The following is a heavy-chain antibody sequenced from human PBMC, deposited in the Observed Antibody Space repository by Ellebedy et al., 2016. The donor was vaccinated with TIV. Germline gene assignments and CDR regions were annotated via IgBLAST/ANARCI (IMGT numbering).Heavy chain of an antibody. V-gene: IGHV3-74*01. CDR2: ISSDVRTT. CDR3: ARALVGDGYNSGY. J-gene: IGHJ4*02. CDR1: GFSFSTYW. D-gene: IGHD5-24*01. Sequence: GESLKISXAASGFSFSTYWMHWVRQAPGKGLAWVSRISSDVRTTSYADSVKGRFTISRDNAKNSLYLQMNSLRDEDTAMYYCARALVGDGYNSGYWGQGTLVTVSS.